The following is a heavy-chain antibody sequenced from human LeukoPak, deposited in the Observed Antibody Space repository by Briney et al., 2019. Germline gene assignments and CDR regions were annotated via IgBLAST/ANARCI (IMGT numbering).Heavy chain of an antibody. CDR2: INTYSGYT. CDR1: GYSFTNFG. D-gene: IGHD3-10*01. Sequence: ASVKVSCKASGYSFTNFGVSWVLQAPGQGREWWAWINTYSGYTNYAQKFQGRVTMTRDTSISTAYMELSRLRSDDTPVYSCARGIRRLNQAVLLLEYSYYMDVWGKGTTVTVSS. J-gene: IGHJ6*03. CDR3: ARGIRRLNQAVLLLEYSYYMDV. V-gene: IGHV1-2*02.